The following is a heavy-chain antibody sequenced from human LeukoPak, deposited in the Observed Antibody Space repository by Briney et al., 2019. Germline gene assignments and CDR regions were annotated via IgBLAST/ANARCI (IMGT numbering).Heavy chain of an antibody. V-gene: IGHV4-59*01. CDR2: IYYSGNT. Sequence: SETLSLTCTVSGGSMSNYYWSWIRQPPGKGLEWIGYIYYSGNTIYNPSLKGRVTISIDTSKNQFSLKLTSLTAADTAVYYCARGPVSYYYYYLDVWGKGTTVTVSS. J-gene: IGHJ6*03. CDR3: ARGPVSYYYYYLDV. CDR1: GGSMSNYY.